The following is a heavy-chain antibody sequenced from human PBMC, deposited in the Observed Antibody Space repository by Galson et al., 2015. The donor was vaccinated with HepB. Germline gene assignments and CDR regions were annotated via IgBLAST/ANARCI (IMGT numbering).Heavy chain of an antibody. CDR3: ARLPTDSSGYNSYWYFDL. J-gene: IGHJ2*01. V-gene: IGHV3-53*01. Sequence: SLRLSCAASGFTVSSNYMSWVRQAPGKGLEWVSVIYSGGSTYYADSVKGRFTISRDNSKNTLYLQMNSLRAEDTAVYYCARLPTDSSGYNSYWYFDLWGRGTLVTVSS. CDR1: GFTVSSNY. CDR2: IYSGGST. D-gene: IGHD3-22*01.